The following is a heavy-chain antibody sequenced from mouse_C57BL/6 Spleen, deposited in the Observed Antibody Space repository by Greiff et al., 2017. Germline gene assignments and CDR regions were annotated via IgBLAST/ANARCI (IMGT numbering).Heavy chain of an antibody. D-gene: IGHD2-3*01. Sequence: VQLQQSGAELVKPGASVKISCKASGYAFSSYWMNWVKQRPGKGLEWIGQIYPGDGDTKYNGKFKGKATLTADKYSSTAYLQLISLTSEDSAVYFCARADGYRDWYFDVWGTGTTVTVSS. V-gene: IGHV1-80*01. CDR1: GYAFSSYW. CDR2: IYPGDGDT. J-gene: IGHJ1*03. CDR3: ARADGYRDWYFDV.